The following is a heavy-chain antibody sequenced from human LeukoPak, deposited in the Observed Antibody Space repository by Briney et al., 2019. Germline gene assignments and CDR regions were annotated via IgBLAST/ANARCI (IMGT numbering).Heavy chain of an antibody. CDR3: AGDPGVTDYYFDY. D-gene: IGHD3-10*01. CDR2: INHSGST. CDR1: GGSFSGYY. J-gene: IGHJ4*02. V-gene: IGHV4-34*01. Sequence: SETLSLTCAVYGGSFSGYYWSWIRQPPGKGLEWIGEINHSGSTNYNPSLKSRVTISVDTSKNQFSLKLSSVTAADTAVYYCAGDPGVTDYYFDYWGQGTLVTVSS.